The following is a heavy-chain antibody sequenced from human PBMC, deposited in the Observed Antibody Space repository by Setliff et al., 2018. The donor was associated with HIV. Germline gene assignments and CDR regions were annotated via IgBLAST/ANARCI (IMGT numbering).Heavy chain of an antibody. CDR1: GGSISSGSFY. V-gene: IGHV4-39*07. J-gene: IGHJ4*02. D-gene: IGHD3-10*01. CDR2: IYPSGNI. Sequence: SETLSLTCTVSGGSISSGSFYWGWIRQPPGKGLEWIGRIYPSGNINYNPSLKSRLTMSIDTSKNQFSLKPSSVTATDTAVYYCARDAGPHYGSGPPLEYWGQGIQVTVSS. CDR3: ARDAGPHYGSGPPLEY.